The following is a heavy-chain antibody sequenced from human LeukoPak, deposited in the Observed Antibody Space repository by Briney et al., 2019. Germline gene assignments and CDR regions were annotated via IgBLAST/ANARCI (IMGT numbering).Heavy chain of an antibody. CDR1: GFTFSSYW. CDR3: ASPRITANSFDS. CDR2: INSDGSST. Sequence: GGSLRLSCAASGFTFSSYWMHWVRQAPGKGLLWVSLINSDGSSTSYADSVKGRFTISRDNAKNTLYLQMNSLRAEDTAVYYCASPRITANSFDSWGQGTLVTVSS. D-gene: IGHD3-10*01. J-gene: IGHJ4*02. V-gene: IGHV3-74*01.